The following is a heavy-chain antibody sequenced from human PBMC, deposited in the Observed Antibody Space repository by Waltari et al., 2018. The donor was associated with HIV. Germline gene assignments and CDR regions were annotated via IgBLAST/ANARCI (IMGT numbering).Heavy chain of an antibody. CDR2: IYYSGST. D-gene: IGHD6-19*01. V-gene: IGHV4-59*01. J-gene: IGHJ4*02. Sequence: QVQLQESGPGLVKPSETLSLTCTVSGGSISSYYWSLIRPPPGKGLEWIGYIYYSGSTNYNPSLKSRVTISVDTSKNQFSLKLSSVTAADTAVYYCARMRYSSGDYFDYWGQGTLVTVSS. CDR3: ARMRYSSGDYFDY. CDR1: GGSISSYY.